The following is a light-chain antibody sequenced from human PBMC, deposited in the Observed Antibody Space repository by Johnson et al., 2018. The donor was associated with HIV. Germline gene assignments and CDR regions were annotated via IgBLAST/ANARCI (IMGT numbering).Light chain of an antibody. J-gene: IGLJ1*01. CDR2: DNN. V-gene: IGLV1-51*01. CDR3: GTWDSSLSASYV. Sequence: QSVLTQPPSVSAAPGQKVTISCSGSSSNIGNNYVSWYQQLPGTAPKLLIYDNNTRPSGIPDRFSGSKSGTSATLGITALQTGAEADYYCGTWDSSLSASYVFGTGTKVTVL. CDR1: SSNIGNNY.